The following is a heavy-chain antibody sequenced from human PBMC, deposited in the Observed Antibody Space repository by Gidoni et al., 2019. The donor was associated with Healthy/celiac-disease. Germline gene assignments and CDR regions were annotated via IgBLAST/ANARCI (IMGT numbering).Heavy chain of an antibody. CDR3: ASGEWLVKRGFDY. CDR1: GFAVSSNY. CDR2: IYSGGST. D-gene: IGHD6-19*01. Sequence: EVQLVESGGGLVQPGGSLRLSCAASGFAVSSNYMSWVRQAPGKGLEWVSVIYSGGSTYYADSVKGRFTISRDNSKNTLYLQMNSLRAEDTAVYYCASGEWLVKRGFDYWGQGTLVTVSS. V-gene: IGHV3-66*01. J-gene: IGHJ4*02.